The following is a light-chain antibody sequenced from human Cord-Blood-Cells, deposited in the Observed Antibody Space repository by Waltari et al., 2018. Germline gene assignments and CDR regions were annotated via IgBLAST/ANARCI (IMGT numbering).Light chain of an antibody. J-gene: IGLJ3*02. V-gene: IGLV2-23*01. CDR3: CSYAGSSTWV. CDR2: EGS. Sequence: QSALTQPASVSGSPGQSITISCTGTSSDVGRYNLVSWYQQHPGKAPKLRSYEGSKRPSGVSIRCAGSKSCNTASLTISGLQAEDEADYYCCSYAGSSTWVFGGGTKLTVL. CDR1: SSDVGRYNL.